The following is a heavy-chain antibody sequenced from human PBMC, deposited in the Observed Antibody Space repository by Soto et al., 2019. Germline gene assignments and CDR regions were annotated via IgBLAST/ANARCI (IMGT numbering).Heavy chain of an antibody. J-gene: IGHJ6*03. V-gene: IGHV4-59*01. CDR2: IYYSGST. Sequence: SETLSLTCTVSGGSISSYYWSWIRQPPGKGLEWIGYIYYSGSTNYNPSLKSRVTISVDTSKNQFSLKLSSVTAADTAVYYCARDLRVATINDYYYMDVWGKGTTVTVSS. CDR3: ARDLRVATINDYYYMDV. CDR1: GGSISSYY. D-gene: IGHD5-12*01.